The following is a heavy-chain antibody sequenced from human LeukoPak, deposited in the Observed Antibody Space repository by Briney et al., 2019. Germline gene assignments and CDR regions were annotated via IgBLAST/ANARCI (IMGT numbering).Heavy chain of an antibody. CDR2: IYYSGST. D-gene: IGHD5-24*01. J-gene: IGHJ4*02. CDR3: ARRSMATLDY. Sequence: SETLSLTCTVSGGSISSSSYYWGWIRQPPGKGLEWIGSIYYSGSTYYNPSLKSRVTISVDTSKNQFSLKLSSVTAADTAVYYCARRSMATLDYWGQGTLATVSS. CDR1: GGSISSSSYY. V-gene: IGHV4-39*01.